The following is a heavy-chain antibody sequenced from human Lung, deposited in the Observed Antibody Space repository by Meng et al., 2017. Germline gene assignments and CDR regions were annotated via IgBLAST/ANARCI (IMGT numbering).Heavy chain of an antibody. J-gene: IGHJ4*02. CDR3: ARGPTTMAHDFDY. V-gene: IGHV4-34*01. D-gene: IGHD4-11*01. Sequence: VHLQRWGAGLLKPSETLPLTCVVSGGSFSDYYWSWILQPPGKGLGWIGEINHSGSTNYNPSLESRATISVDTSQNNLSLKLSSVTAADSAVYYCARGPTTMAHDFDYWGQGTLVTVSS. CDR1: GGSFSDYY. CDR2: INHSGST.